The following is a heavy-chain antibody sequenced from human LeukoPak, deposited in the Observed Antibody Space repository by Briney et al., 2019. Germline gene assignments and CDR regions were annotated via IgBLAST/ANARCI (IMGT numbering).Heavy chain of an antibody. Sequence: GASVKVSCKASGYTFTSYGISWVRQAPGQGLEWMGWISAYNGNTNYAQKLQCRVTMTTDTSTSTAYMELRSLRSDDTAVYYCARGLILNRYSSGWTYFDYWGQGTLVTVSS. J-gene: IGHJ4*02. CDR2: ISAYNGNT. V-gene: IGHV1-18*01. D-gene: IGHD6-19*01. CDR3: ARGLILNRYSSGWTYFDY. CDR1: GYTFTSYG.